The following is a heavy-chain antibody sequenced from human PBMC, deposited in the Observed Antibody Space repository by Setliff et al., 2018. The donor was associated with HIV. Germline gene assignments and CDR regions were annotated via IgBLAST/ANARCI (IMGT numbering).Heavy chain of an antibody. CDR2: MYSTWTT. CDR3: ARGVGIGGNWFDP. D-gene: IGHD2-15*01. J-gene: IGHJ5*02. CDR1: GQSVSSGHY. V-gene: IGHV4-38-2*01. Sequence: LSLTCAVSGQSVSSGHYWAWIRQAPGKGLHWVGQMYSTWTTDYNPSRSHRVTISQDKSMNQFSPKLTSVTATDTAIYYCARGVGIGGNWFDPCGQGIMVTVS.